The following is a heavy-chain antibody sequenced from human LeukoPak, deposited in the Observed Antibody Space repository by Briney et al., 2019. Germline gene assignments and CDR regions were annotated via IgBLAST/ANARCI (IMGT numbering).Heavy chain of an antibody. J-gene: IGHJ4*02. CDR3: AKSGLLAGTVMRGFDY. D-gene: IGHD6-19*01. CDR2: IRGSGGDT. CDR1: GFTFSSYA. V-gene: IGHV3-23*01. Sequence: GGSLRLSCVASGFTFSSYAMSWVRQAPGKGLEWVSAIRGSGGDTFYADSVKGRFTISRDNSKNTLYLQMNSLRAEDTAVYYCAKSGLLAGTVMRGFDYWGQGALVTVSS.